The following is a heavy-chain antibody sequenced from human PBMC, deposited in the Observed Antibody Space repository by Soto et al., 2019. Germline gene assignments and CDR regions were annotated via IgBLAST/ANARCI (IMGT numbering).Heavy chain of an antibody. CDR1: GGSFSGYY. Sequence: SETLCLTCAVYGGSFSGYYWSWIRQPPGKGLEWIGEINHSGSTNYNPSLKSRVTISVDTSKNQFSLKLSSVTAADTAVYYCAYSGYDYRSFDYWGQGTLVTVS. CDR2: INHSGST. D-gene: IGHD5-12*01. V-gene: IGHV4-34*01. J-gene: IGHJ4*02. CDR3: AYSGYDYRSFDY.